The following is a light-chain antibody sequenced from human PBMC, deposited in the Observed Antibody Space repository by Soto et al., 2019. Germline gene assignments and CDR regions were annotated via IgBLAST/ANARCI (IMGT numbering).Light chain of an antibody. Sequence: EILFTQSPGTLSLSPGERATLSCRASQSVSSTYVAWYQQKSGQAPRLIIYGASTRANGIPARFSGSVSGTEFTLTLSSLQSEDYAVYYCHQYNNWHPWTFGQGTKVDI. CDR1: QSVSSTY. J-gene: IGKJ1*01. CDR3: HQYNNWHPWT. V-gene: IGKV3-15*01. CDR2: GAS.